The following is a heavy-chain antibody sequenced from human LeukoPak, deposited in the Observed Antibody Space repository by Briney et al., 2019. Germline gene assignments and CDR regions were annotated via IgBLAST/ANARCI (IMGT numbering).Heavy chain of an antibody. D-gene: IGHD3-22*01. V-gene: IGHV3-21*01. Sequence: PGGSLRLSCADSGFTFSNYNMNWVRQAPGKAMEWVSSITSSGTYTFYADSVKGRFTISRDNAKNSLYLQMDSLGPEDTAVYYCARDNYDSSGPYYFDYWGQGTLVTVSS. CDR3: ARDNYDSSGPYYFDY. J-gene: IGHJ4*02. CDR2: ITSSGTYT. CDR1: GFTFSNYN.